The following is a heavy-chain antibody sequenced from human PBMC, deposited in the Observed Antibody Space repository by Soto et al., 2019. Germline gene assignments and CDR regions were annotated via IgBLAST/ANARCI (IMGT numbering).Heavy chain of an antibody. Sequence: GASVKVSCEASGGTFSSYSISWVREAPGQGLEWMGGIIPIFGTANYAQKFQGRVTITADESTSTAYMELSSLRSEDTAVYYCAVSSYDSSGYLFDYWGQGTLVTVSS. J-gene: IGHJ4*02. V-gene: IGHV1-69*13. CDR3: AVSSYDSSGYLFDY. CDR1: GGTFSSYS. CDR2: IIPIFGTA. D-gene: IGHD3-22*01.